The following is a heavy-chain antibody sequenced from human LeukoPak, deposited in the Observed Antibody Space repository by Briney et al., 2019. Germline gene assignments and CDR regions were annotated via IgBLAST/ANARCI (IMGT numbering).Heavy chain of an antibody. CDR3: ASSAGYDILTAYLLDY. J-gene: IGHJ4*02. CDR2: ISAYNGNT. V-gene: IGHV1-18*01. Sequence: ASVKVSCRASGYTFTSYGISWVRQAPGQGLEWMGWISAYNGNTNYAQKHQGRVTMTTDTSTSTAYMELRSLRSDDTVVYYCASSAGYDILTAYLLDYWGQGTLVTVSS. D-gene: IGHD3-9*01. CDR1: GYTFTSYG.